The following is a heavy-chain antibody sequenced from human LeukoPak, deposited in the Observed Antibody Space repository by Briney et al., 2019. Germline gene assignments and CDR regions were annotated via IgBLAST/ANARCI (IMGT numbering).Heavy chain of an antibody. CDR2: ISSSSSTI. J-gene: IGHJ4*02. Sequence: GGSLRLSCAASGFTFSSYSMNWVRQAPGKGLEWVSYISSSSSTIYYADSVKGRFTISRDNAKNSLYLQMNSLRAEDTAVYYCARDGLYGGNSYFDYWGQGTLVTVSS. CDR3: ARDGLYGGNSYFDY. CDR1: GFTFSSYS. V-gene: IGHV3-48*04. D-gene: IGHD4-23*01.